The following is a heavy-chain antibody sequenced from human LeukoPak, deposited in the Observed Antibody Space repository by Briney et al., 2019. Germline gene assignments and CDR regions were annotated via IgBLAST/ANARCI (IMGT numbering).Heavy chain of an antibody. CDR2: IYPGDSDT. Sequence: GESLKISCKGSGYRFTNYWIGWVRQMPGKGLEWMGIIYPGDSDTRYSPSFQGQVTISADKSISSAYLQWSSLKASDTAMYYCARLGVAAAGTSPFGYWGQGTLVTVSS. CDR1: GYRFTNYW. V-gene: IGHV5-51*01. CDR3: ARLGVAAAGTSPFGY. J-gene: IGHJ4*02. D-gene: IGHD6-13*01.